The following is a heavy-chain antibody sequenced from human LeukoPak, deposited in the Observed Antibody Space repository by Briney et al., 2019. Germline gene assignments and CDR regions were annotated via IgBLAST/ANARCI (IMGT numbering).Heavy chain of an antibody. V-gene: IGHV4-59*06. CDR3: ATRSHYDSSGYYPKDYYYYYMDV. D-gene: IGHD3-22*01. J-gene: IGHJ6*03. CDR2: IYYSGST. CDR1: GGSISSYY. Sequence: SETLSLTCTVSGGSISSYYWSWIRQPPGKGLEWIGYIYYSGSTYYNPSLKSRVTISVDTSKNQFSLKLSSVTAADTAVYYCATRSHYDSSGYYPKDYYYYYMDVWGKGTTVTVSS.